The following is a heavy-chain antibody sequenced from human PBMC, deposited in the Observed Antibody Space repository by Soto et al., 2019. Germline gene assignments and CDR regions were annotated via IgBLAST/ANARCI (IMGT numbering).Heavy chain of an antibody. J-gene: IGHJ4*01. Sequence: EEQLVESGGGLVQPGGSLKLSCVVSQISFSSYWMTWVRQAPGKGLECVANINQDGSEKYYEDSVKGRFTISRDNTKNSLYLHMNSLRAEDTAVYYCATDVNGPNYWGHGTLVAVSS. V-gene: IGHV3-7*01. CDR2: INQDGSEK. CDR1: QISFSSYW. D-gene: IGHD2-8*01. CDR3: ATDVNGPNY.